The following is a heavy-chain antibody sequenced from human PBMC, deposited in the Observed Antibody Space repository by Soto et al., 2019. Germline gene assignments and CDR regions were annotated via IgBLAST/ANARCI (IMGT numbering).Heavy chain of an antibody. CDR1: GGSVSSGSYY. J-gene: IGHJ6*02. Sequence: QVQLQESGPGLVKPSETLSLTCTVSGGSVSSGSYYWSWIRQPPGKGLEWIGYIYYSGSTNYNPSLKSRVTISVDTSKNQFSLKLSSVTAADTAVYYCARRARVGWQLSDYYYYGMDVWGQGTTVTVSS. CDR2: IYYSGST. CDR3: ARRARVGWQLSDYYYYGMDV. V-gene: IGHV4-61*01. D-gene: IGHD2-15*01.